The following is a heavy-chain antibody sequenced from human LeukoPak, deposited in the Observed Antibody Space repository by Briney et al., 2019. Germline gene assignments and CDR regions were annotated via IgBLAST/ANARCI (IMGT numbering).Heavy chain of an antibody. CDR1: GFTFNNYG. CDR3: SKRYYGSGSYDSHCFDY. CDR2: ISGSGVST. J-gene: IGHJ4*02. D-gene: IGHD3-10*01. Sequence: GGSLRLSCAASGFTFNNYGMSWVRQAPGKGLEWVSAISGSGVSTYYADSVKGRFTVSRDNSKNTLYLQMNSLRAEDTAAYYCSKRYYGSGSYDSHCFDYWGQGTLVTVSS. V-gene: IGHV3-23*01.